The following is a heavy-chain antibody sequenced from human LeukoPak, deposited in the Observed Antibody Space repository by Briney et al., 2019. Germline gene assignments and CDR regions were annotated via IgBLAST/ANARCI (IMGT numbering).Heavy chain of an antibody. Sequence: GRSLRLSCAASGFTFSSYAMHWVRQAPGKGLEWVAVISYDGSNKYYADSVKGRFTISRDNSKNTLYLQMNSLRAEDTAVYYCARGGPHYDYVWGSYRPLDDAFDIWGQGTMVTVSS. D-gene: IGHD3-16*02. V-gene: IGHV3-30-3*01. J-gene: IGHJ3*02. CDR3: ARGGPHYDYVWGSYRPLDDAFDI. CDR1: GFTFSSYA. CDR2: ISYDGSNK.